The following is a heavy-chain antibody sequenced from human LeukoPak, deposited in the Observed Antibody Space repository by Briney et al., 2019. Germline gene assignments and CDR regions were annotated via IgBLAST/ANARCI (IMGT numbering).Heavy chain of an antibody. CDR1: GGSISSYY. Sequence: SETLSLTCTVSGGSISSYYWSWIRQPPGKGLEWIGYIYYSGSTNYNPSLKSRVTISVDTSKNQFSLKLSSVTAADTAVYYCARAYSSSWYNYWGQGTLVTVSS. J-gene: IGHJ4*02. CDR3: ARAYSSSWYNY. V-gene: IGHV4-59*12. D-gene: IGHD6-13*01. CDR2: IYYSGST.